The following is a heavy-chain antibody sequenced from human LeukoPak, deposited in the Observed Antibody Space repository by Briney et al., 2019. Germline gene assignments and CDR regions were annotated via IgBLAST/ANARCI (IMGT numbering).Heavy chain of an antibody. Sequence: GGSLRLSCTASEFTFGDYAMSWVRQAPGKGLEWVANIKQDGSEKYYVDSVKGRFTISRDNAKNSLYLQMNSLRAEDTAVYYCARGFNDPEGNAAFDIWGQGTTVTVSS. CDR3: ARGFNDPEGNAAFDI. D-gene: IGHD4-23*01. J-gene: IGHJ3*02. CDR1: EFTFGDYA. CDR2: IKQDGSEK. V-gene: IGHV3-7*01.